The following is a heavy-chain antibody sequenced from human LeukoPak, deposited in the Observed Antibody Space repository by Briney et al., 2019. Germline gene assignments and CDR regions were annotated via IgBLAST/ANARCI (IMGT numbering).Heavy chain of an antibody. CDR3: ARDFIVVVPAGFDP. J-gene: IGHJ5*02. CDR2: INPNSGGT. CDR1: GYTFTGYY. V-gene: IGHV1-2*02. D-gene: IGHD2-2*01. Sequence: GAPVKVSCKASGYTFTGYYMHWVRQAPGQGLKWMGWINPNSGGTNYAQKFQGRVTMTRDTSISTAYMELSRLRSDDTAVYYCARDFIVVVPAGFDPWGQGTLVTVSS.